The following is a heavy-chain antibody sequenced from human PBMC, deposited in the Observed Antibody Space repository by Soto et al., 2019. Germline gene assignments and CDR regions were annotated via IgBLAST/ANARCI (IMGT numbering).Heavy chain of an antibody. CDR2: IKGSGSSK. D-gene: IGHD6-13*01. J-gene: IGHJ4*02. Sequence: GGSLRLSCXASGFTFSSYWMSWVRQAPGKGLEWVSTIKGSGSSKYYADSVKGRFTISRDNSKNTLYLQMNSLRAEDTAVYYCAKDQGSSWYEIDYWGQGTLVTVSS. CDR3: AKDQGSSWYEIDY. CDR1: GFTFSSYW. V-gene: IGHV3-23*01.